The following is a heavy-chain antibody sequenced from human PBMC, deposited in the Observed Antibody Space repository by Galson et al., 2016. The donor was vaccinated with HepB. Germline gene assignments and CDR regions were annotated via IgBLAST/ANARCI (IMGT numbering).Heavy chain of an antibody. CDR1: GFTFTNYA. D-gene: IGHD4-17*01. V-gene: IGHV3-30-3*01. J-gene: IGHJ4*02. CDR2: ISYDGDNK. CDR3: VGDPDYGIDF. Sequence: SLRLSCAASGFTFTNYAMHWVRQAPGKGLEWLAIISYDGDNKYYTDSVRGRFSLSRDNSKNTLYLEINSLRPEDTSVYYCVGDPDYGIDFWGQGTLVTVSS.